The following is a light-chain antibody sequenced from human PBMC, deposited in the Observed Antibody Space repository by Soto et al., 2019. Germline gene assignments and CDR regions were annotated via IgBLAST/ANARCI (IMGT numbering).Light chain of an antibody. J-gene: IGKJ1*01. CDR3: QNYINYQWT. V-gene: IGKV1-5*01. CDR1: QNIERW. CDR2: DVS. Sequence: DIQMTQSPSTLSASVGDRVTITCRASQNIERWLAWYQQKPGKAPKLLLYDVSSLESGVPSRFSGRGSGTEFTLTISSMQPDDFATYYCQNYINYQWTFAQGTTV.